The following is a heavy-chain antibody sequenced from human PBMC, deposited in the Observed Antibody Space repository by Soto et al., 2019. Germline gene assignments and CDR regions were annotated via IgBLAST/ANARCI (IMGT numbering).Heavy chain of an antibody. Sequence: QITLKESGPTLVKPTQTLTLTCTFSGFSLSTSGLGVGWIRQPPGKALEWLALIYWNADKRYSPSLKNRLTITRDTSENQVVLTVTTMDPVDTATYYCARRDTPPTGPYFDSWGQGTLVTVSS. CDR3: ARRDTPPTGPYFDS. V-gene: IGHV2-5*01. J-gene: IGHJ4*02. CDR2: IYWNADK. CDR1: GFSLSTSGLG. D-gene: IGHD2-15*01.